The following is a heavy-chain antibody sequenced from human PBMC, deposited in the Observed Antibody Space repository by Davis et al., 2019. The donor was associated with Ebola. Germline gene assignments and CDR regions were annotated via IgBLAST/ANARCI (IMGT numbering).Heavy chain of an antibody. V-gene: IGHV4-39*01. J-gene: IGHJ4*02. CDR1: GGSISSSSYY. CDR2: IYYSGST. CDR3: ARTYYDFWSGYQPVRY. D-gene: IGHD3-3*01. Sequence: SETLSLTCTVSGGSISSSSYYWGWIRQPPGKGLEWIGSIYYSGSTYYNPSLKSRVTISVDTSKNQFSLKLSSVTAADTAVYYCARTYYDFWSGYQPVRYWGQGTLVTVSS.